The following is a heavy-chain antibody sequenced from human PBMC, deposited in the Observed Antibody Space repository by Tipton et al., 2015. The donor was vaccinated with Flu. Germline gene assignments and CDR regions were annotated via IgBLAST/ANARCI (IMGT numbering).Heavy chain of an antibody. Sequence: SLRLSCAASGFTFSHYVMHWVRQAPGKGLEWVAVISYDGSNIYYGDSVKGRFTISRDNSKNTLYLQMNSLRTDDTAVYYCARSSRMAAPGDPGFDPWGQGTLVTVSS. CDR1: GFTFSHYV. CDR3: ARSSRMAAPGDPGFDP. J-gene: IGHJ5*02. V-gene: IGHV3-30*01. D-gene: IGHD6-13*01. CDR2: ISYDGSNI.